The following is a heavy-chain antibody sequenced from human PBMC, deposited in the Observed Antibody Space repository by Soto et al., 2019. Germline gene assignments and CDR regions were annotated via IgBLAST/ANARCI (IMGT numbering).Heavy chain of an antibody. Sequence: QVQLVEAGGGVVRPGTSLRLSCAATGFSFSAHGMHWVRQAPGKGLEWLAVINDGSEEGYADSVRGRFTISRDNARNILYLPMDNLRAEDSALYYCARYDLFVDNGLGHWGQGTLVTVSS. D-gene: IGHD3-16*01. J-gene: IGHJ4*02. CDR1: GFSFSAHG. CDR2: INDGSEE. CDR3: ARYDLFVDNGLGH. V-gene: IGHV3-33*01.